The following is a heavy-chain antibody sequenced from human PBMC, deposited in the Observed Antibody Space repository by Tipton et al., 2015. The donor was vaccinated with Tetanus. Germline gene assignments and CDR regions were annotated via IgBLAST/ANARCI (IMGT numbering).Heavy chain of an antibody. CDR3: ARHSSSWDDYYYYGLDV. V-gene: IGHV4-34*01. J-gene: IGHJ6*02. CDR1: GGSFSGYY. Sequence: TLSLTCAVYGGSFSGYYWSWIRQPPGKGLEWIGEINHSGSTNYNPSLKSRVTMSRDTSKNQFSLMLRSVTAADTAMYYCARHSSSWDDYYYYGLDVWGQGTTVTVSS. D-gene: IGHD6-13*01. CDR2: INHSGST.